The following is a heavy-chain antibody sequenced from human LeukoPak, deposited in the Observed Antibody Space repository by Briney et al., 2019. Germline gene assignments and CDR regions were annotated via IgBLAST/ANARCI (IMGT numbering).Heavy chain of an antibody. V-gene: IGHV1-2*02. J-gene: IGHJ4*02. CDR2: INPNSGGT. Sequence: ASVKVSCKASGYTFTGYYMHWVRQAPGQGLEWMGWINPNSGGTNYAQKFQGRVTMTRDTSISTAYMELSRLRSDDTAVYYCARVYGGNSQFPSPMSPINYWGQGTLVTVSS. D-gene: IGHD4-23*01. CDR3: ARVYGGNSQFPSPMSPINY. CDR1: GYTFTGYY.